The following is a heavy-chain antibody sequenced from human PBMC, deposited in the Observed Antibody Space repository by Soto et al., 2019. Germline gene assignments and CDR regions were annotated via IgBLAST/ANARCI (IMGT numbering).Heavy chain of an antibody. D-gene: IGHD1-26*01. Sequence: PGGSIRLSCAACGFRFKSFWMTWSRQATGKGLEWVANIKQDGSEKYYVDSVKGRFTISRDNARNSLFLEMKSLRSEDTAVYSCVRDRSGSYLEGFDYWGQGTLVTVSS. V-gene: IGHV3-7*01. CDR2: IKQDGSEK. CDR1: GFRFKSFW. J-gene: IGHJ4*02. CDR3: VRDRSGSYLEGFDY.